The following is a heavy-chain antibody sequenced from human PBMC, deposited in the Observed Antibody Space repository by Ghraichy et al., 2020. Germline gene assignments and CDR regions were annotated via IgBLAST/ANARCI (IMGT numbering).Heavy chain of an antibody. D-gene: IGHD2-21*01. Sequence: GGSRRLSCTASGFTFNLHSINWVRQAPGKGLEWVSFISGSLTTIHYADSVKGRFTISRDNAKNSVFLQMNSLRAEDTAMYYCARDIASVAFDFWGQGTMVTVYS. J-gene: IGHJ3*01. CDR3: ARDIASVAFDF. CDR1: GFTFNLHS. CDR2: ISGSLTTI. V-gene: IGHV3-48*01.